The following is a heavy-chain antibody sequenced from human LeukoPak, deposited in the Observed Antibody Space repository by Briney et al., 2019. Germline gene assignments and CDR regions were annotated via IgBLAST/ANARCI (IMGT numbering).Heavy chain of an antibody. Sequence: SETLSLTCTVSAGSISSYYWSWIRQPAGKGLEWIGRIYTSGTINYNPSLKSRVTMSVDTSMNQFSLKLSSVTAADTAVYYCARLADYYDSSAYPMDVWGKGTTVTISS. V-gene: IGHV4-4*07. CDR1: AGSISSYY. D-gene: IGHD3-22*01. CDR3: ARLADYYDSSAYPMDV. CDR2: IYTSGTI. J-gene: IGHJ6*03.